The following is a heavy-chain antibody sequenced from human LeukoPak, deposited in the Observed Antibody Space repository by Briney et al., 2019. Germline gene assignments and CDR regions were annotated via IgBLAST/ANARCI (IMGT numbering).Heavy chain of an antibody. D-gene: IGHD3-22*01. CDR1: GYTLTELS. CDR2: FDPEDGET. Sequence: ASVKVSCKVSGYTLTELSMHWVRQAPGKGLEWMGGFDPEDGETIYAQKFQGRVTMTEDTSTDTAYMELSSLRSEDTAVYYCATRYYDSSGYRLFDYWGQGTLVTVSP. CDR3: ATRYYDSSGYRLFDY. V-gene: IGHV1-24*01. J-gene: IGHJ4*02.